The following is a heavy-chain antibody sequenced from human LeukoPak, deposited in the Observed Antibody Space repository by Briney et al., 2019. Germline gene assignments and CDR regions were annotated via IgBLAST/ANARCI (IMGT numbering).Heavy chain of an antibody. CDR1: GYTFTSYY. CDR2: IDPSGGST. Sequence: ASVKVSCKASGYTFTSYYMHWVRQAPGQGLEWMGIIDPSGGSTSYAQKLQGRVTMTRDTSTSTVYMELSSLRSEDTAVYYCARADIAAAGTLPYYYYMDVWGKGTTVTISS. CDR3: ARADIAAAGTLPYYYYMDV. D-gene: IGHD6-13*01. V-gene: IGHV1-46*01. J-gene: IGHJ6*03.